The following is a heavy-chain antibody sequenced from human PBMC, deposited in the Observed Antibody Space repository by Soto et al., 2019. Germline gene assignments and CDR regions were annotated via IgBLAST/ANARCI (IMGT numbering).Heavy chain of an antibody. CDR3: ARETGYSYDYYYYYYMDV. J-gene: IGHJ6*03. CDR2: ISSSSSTI. CDR1: GFTFSSYS. V-gene: IGHV3-48*01. Sequence: GGSLSLSCAASGFTFSSYSMNWVRQAPGKGLEWVSYISSSSSTIYYADSVKGRFTISRDNAKNSLYLQMNSLRAEDTAVYYCARETGYSYDYYYYYYMDVWGKGTTVTVSS. D-gene: IGHD5-18*01.